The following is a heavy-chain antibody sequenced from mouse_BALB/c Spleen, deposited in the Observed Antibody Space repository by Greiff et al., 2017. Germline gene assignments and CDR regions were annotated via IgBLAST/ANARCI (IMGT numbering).Heavy chain of an antibody. D-gene: IGHD2-2*01. Sequence: EVKLMESGPGLVKPSQSLSLTCSVTGYSITSCYYWNWIRQFPGNKLEWMGYISYDGSNNYNPSLKNRISITRDTSKNQFFLKLNSVTTEDTATYYCARGREIYYGYEGDCDYWGQGTTLTVSS. CDR2: ISYDGSN. J-gene: IGHJ2*01. CDR3: ARGREIYYGYEGDCDY. V-gene: IGHV3-6*02. CDR1: GYSITSCYY.